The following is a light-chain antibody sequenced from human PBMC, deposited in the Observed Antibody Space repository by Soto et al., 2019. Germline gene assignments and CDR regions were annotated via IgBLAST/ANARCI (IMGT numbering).Light chain of an antibody. CDR3: QQYNTWPLT. CDR1: QRISNH. Sequence: VMTQSPATLSVSPGERATLSCRASQRISNHVAWYQQRPGQVPRLLIYDASTRASGIPDNFSGSASGTEFTLTINRLQSEDFAVYYCQQYNTWPLTFGGGTKVEIK. V-gene: IGKV3-15*01. J-gene: IGKJ4*01. CDR2: DAS.